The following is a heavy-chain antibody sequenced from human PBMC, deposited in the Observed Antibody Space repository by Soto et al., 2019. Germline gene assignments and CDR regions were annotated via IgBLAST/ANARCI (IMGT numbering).Heavy chain of an antibody. D-gene: IGHD3-3*01. CDR1: GFTFSSYW. Sequence: GSLRLSCAASGFTFSSYWMSWVRQAPGKGLEWVANIKQDGSEKYYVDSVKGRFTISRDNAKNSLYLQMNSLRAEDTAVYYCARVLFGTEHYDFWSGYYTDCYYGMDVWGQGTTVTVSS. V-gene: IGHV3-7*03. CDR3: ARVLFGTEHYDFWSGYYTDCYYGMDV. J-gene: IGHJ6*02. CDR2: IKQDGSEK.